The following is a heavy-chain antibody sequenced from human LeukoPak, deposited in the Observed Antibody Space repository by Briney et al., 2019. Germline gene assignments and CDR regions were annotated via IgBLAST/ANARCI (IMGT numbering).Heavy chain of an antibody. CDR2: FDPEDGET. CDR3: ATSNPGIALHYYYGMDV. CDR1: GYTLTELS. Sequence: ASVKVSCTVSGYTLTELSMHWVRQAPGKGLEWMGGFDPEDGETIYAQKFQGRVTMTEDTSTDTAYMELSSLRSEDTAVYYCATSNPGIALHYYYGMDVWGQGTTVTVSS. J-gene: IGHJ6*02. V-gene: IGHV1-24*01. D-gene: IGHD6-13*01.